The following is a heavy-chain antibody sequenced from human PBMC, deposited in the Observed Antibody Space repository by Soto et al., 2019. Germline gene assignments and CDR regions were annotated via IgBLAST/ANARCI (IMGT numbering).Heavy chain of an antibody. CDR1: GGSISSGGYY. Sequence: QVQLQESGPGQVKPSQTLSLTCTVSGGSISSGGYYWSWIRQHPGKGLEWIGYIYYSGSTYYNPSLKSRVTISVDTSKNQFSLKLSSVTSADTAVYYCARGAPTSSLFDPWGQGTLVTVSS. V-gene: IGHV4-31*03. J-gene: IGHJ5*02. CDR2: IYYSGST. CDR3: ARGAPTSSLFDP.